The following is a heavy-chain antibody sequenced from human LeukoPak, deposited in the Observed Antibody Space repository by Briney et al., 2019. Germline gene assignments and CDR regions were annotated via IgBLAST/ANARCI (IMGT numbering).Heavy chain of an antibody. CDR3: ARVPVGDGYLTDS. D-gene: IGHD5-24*01. CDR2: IYYSGST. Sequence: SETLSLTCTVSGGSISSGGYYWSWIRQHPGKGLEWIGYIYYSGSTYYNPSLKSRVTISADTSKNQFSLKLSSVTAADTAVYYCARVPVGDGYLTDSWGQGTLVTVSS. J-gene: IGHJ5*01. CDR1: GGSISSGGYY. V-gene: IGHV4-31*03.